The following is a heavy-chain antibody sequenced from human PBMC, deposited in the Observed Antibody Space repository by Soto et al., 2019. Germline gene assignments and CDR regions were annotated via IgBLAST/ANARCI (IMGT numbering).Heavy chain of an antibody. J-gene: IGHJ3*01. CDR1: GFIFSNYS. CDR3: AKVHCATTTCYWADAFDV. Sequence: PXGSLRLTCVASGFIFSNYSMHWVRQTPGTGLEWVAVISYDGNEQYYVDSVRGRFTISRDNSKKTLYLQMNSLRAEDTAVYYCAKVHCATTTCYWADAFDVWGRGTMVTVSS. CDR2: ISYDGNEQ. D-gene: IGHD2-2*01. V-gene: IGHV3-30*18.